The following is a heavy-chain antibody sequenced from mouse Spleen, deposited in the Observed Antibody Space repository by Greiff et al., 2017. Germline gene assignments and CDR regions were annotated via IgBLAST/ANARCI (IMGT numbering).Heavy chain of an antibody. J-gene: IGHJ3*01. CDR3: ANDYDAEAWFAY. V-gene: IGHV2-5-1*01. Sequence: VNVVESGPSLVQPSQSLSITCTVSGFSLTSYGVHWVRQSPGKGLEWLGVIWRGGSTDYNAAFMSRLSITKDNSKSQVFFKMNSLQADDTAIYYCANDYDAEAWFAYWGQGTLVTVSA. CDR2: IWRGGST. D-gene: IGHD2-4*01. CDR1: GFSLTSYG.